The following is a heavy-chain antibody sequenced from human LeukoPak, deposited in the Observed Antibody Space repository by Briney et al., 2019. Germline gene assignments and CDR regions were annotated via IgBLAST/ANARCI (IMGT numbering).Heavy chain of an antibody. V-gene: IGHV3-30-3*01. CDR3: ARDVTDYGDYLDY. J-gene: IGHJ4*02. CDR1: GFTFSSYA. Sequence: GGSLRLSCAASGFTFSSYAMHWVRQAPGKGLEWVAVISYDGSNKYYAGSVKGRLTISRDNSKNTLYLQMNSLRAEDTAVYYCARDVTDYGDYLDYWGQGTLVTVSS. D-gene: IGHD4-17*01. CDR2: ISYDGSNK.